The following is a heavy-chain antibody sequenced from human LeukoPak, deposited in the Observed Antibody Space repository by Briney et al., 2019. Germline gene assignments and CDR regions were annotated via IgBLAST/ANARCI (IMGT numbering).Heavy chain of an antibody. CDR3: ARESIRPRLAVAGTEYFDY. J-gene: IGHJ4*02. CDR1: GYTFTSYG. Sequence: ASVKVSCQASGYTFTSYGLSWVRQAPGQGLEWMGWISAYNGNTNYAQKLQGRVTMTTDTSTSTAYMELRSLRSDDTAVYDCARESIRPRLAVAGTEYFDYWGQGTLVTVSS. CDR2: ISAYNGNT. V-gene: IGHV1-18*01. D-gene: IGHD6-19*01.